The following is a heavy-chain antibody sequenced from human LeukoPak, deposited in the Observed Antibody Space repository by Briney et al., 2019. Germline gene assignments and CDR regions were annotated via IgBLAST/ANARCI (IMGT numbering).Heavy chain of an antibody. V-gene: IGHV4-34*01. CDR3: ARLPLRECSGGSCYSRSSGWYGYYYYYGMDV. J-gene: IGHJ6*02. Sequence: GSLRLSCAASGFTFSSYWMSWIRQPPGKGLEWIGEINHSGSTNYNPSLKSRVTISVDTSKNQFSLKLSSVTAADTAVYYCARLPLRECSGGSCYSRSSGWYGYYYYYGMDVWGQGTTVTVSS. CDR1: GFTFSSYW. D-gene: IGHD2-15*01. CDR2: INHSGST.